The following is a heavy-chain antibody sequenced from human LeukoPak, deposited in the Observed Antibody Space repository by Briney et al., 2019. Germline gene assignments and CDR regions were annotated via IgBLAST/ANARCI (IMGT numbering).Heavy chain of an antibody. J-gene: IGHJ4*02. CDR2: ISGSGGST. CDR1: GFTFSSYA. V-gene: IGHV3-23*01. CDR3: AKDQFPTYYYDSSGYYPHDY. Sequence: GGSLRLSCAASGFTFSSYAMSWVRQAPGKGLEWVSAISGSGGSTYYADSEKGRFTISGDNSKNTLYLQMNSLRAEDTAVYYCAKDQFPTYYYDSSGYYPHDYWGQGTLVTVSS. D-gene: IGHD3-22*01.